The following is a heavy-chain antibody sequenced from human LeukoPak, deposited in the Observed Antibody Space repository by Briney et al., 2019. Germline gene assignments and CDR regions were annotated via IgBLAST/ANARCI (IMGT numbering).Heavy chain of an antibody. CDR2: IKSKTDGGTT. J-gene: IGHJ4*02. V-gene: IGHV3-15*01. CDR3: ATDLRWELRGDY. CDR1: GFTFSDTW. D-gene: IGHD1-26*01. Sequence: GGSLRLSCAASGFTFSDTWMSWVRHAPGKGLEWIGRIKSKTDGGTTDFAAPVKGRFTISSDDSKNTLYLQMNSLKTEDTAVYYCATDLRWELRGDYWGQGTLVTVSS.